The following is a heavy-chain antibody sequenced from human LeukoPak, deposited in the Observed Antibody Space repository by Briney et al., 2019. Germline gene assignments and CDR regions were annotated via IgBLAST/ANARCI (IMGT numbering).Heavy chain of an antibody. CDR2: INHSGST. Sequence: SETLSLTCAVYGGSFSGYYWSWIRQPPGKGLEWIGEINHSGSTNYNPSLKSRVTISVDTSKNQFSLKLSSVTAADTAVYYCATHIRTTHPRDSWFDPWGQGTLVTVSS. J-gene: IGHJ5*02. CDR1: GGSFSGYY. D-gene: IGHD1-1*01. CDR3: ATHIRTTHPRDSWFDP. V-gene: IGHV4-34*01.